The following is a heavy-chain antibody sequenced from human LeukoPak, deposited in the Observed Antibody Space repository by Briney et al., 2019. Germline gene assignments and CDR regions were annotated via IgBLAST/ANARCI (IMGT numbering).Heavy chain of an antibody. CDR2: VNSKSGNT. D-gene: IGHD2-8*01. Sequence: GASVKVSCKASGYTFTSYGFSWVRQAPGQGLEWMGWVNSKSGNTGYKQKFQARVTITRDTSMTTAYMELSSLTSDDTAVYFCARGLPLGYCTYGVCYPPKHFDFWGQGTLVTVSS. J-gene: IGHJ4*02. V-gene: IGHV1-8*03. CDR1: GYTFTSYG. CDR3: ARGLPLGYCTYGVCYPPKHFDF.